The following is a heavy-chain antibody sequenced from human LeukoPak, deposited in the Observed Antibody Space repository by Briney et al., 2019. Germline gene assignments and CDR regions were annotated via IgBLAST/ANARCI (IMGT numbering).Heavy chain of an antibody. CDR1: GDSFSSNSSA. CDR2: TYYRSKWYN. J-gene: IGHJ3*01. Sequence: SQTLSLTCAISGDSFSSNSSACNWIRQSPSRGLEWLGRTYYRSKWYNDYAVSVKSRITINPDTSKNQFSLQLNSVTPEDTAVNYCARGGQGDGYSADEAFDFWGQGTMVTVSS. D-gene: IGHD5-24*01. V-gene: IGHV6-1*01. CDR3: ARGGQGDGYSADEAFDF.